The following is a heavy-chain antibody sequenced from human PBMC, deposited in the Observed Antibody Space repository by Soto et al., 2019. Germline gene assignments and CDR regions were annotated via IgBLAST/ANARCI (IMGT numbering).Heavy chain of an antibody. CDR1: GFTFSTSA. J-gene: IGHJ5*02. Sequence: GGSLRLSCAASGFTFSTSAMSWVRQAPGKGLEWVSTISGSGGNTYYPDSVKGRFTISRDNSKNTLYLQMNSLRAEDTAVYYCAKVFVITAARWFDPWGQGTLVTVSS. CDR3: AKVFVITAARWFDP. CDR2: ISGSGGNT. D-gene: IGHD6-13*01. V-gene: IGHV3-23*01.